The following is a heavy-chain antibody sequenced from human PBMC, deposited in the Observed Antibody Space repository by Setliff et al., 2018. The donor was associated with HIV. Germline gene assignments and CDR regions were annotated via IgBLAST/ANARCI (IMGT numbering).Heavy chain of an antibody. CDR2: ISYSGST. Sequence: SETLSLTCNVSGGSFSNSYYFWGWIRQPPGKGLEWIGSISYSGSTYYNPSLKSRVTMSVDTSKNQFSLKLSSVTAADTAVYYCARHRQGLTGSTPGYYMDVWGKGITVTVSS. D-gene: IGHD1-7*01. CDR3: ARHRQGLTGSTPGYYMDV. J-gene: IGHJ6*03. CDR1: GGSFSNSYYF. V-gene: IGHV4-39*01.